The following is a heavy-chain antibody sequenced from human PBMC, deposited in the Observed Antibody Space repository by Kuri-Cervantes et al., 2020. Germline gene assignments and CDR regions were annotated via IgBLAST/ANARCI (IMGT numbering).Heavy chain of an antibody. CDR2: IYYSGIT. CDR1: GGSISSGGYY. J-gene: IGHJ3*02. D-gene: IGHD3-3*01. CDR3: ARFSDAFDI. V-gene: IGHV4-31*02. Sequence: SCTVSGGSISSGGYYWSWIRQHPGKGLEWIGYIYYSGITYYNPSLKSRVTRSVDTSKNQFSLKLSSVTAADTAVYYCARFSDAFDIWGQGTMGTVSS.